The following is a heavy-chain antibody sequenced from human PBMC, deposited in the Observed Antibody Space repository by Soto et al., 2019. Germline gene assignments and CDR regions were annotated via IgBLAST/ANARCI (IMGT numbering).Heavy chain of an antibody. Sequence: DVQLVESGGGLVQPGGSLRLSCAASGISVIDNYMTWVRQAPGKGLEWLSVLYSGGSTFYADSVKGRSIISRHNSKNTLYLLMNGLRAEDTAVYYCATEFFQTGTLDSWGQGTLVTVSS. D-gene: IGHD1-1*01. CDR2: LYSGGST. CDR1: GISVIDNY. J-gene: IGHJ4*02. CDR3: ATEFFQTGTLDS. V-gene: IGHV3-53*04.